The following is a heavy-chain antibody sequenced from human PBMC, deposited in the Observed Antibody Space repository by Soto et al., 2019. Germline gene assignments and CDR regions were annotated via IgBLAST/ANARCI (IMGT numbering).Heavy chain of an antibody. CDR1: GYTFTSYG. V-gene: IGHV1-8*02. Sequence: ASVKVSCKASGYTFTSYGISWVRQAPGQGLEWMGWMNPNSGNTGYAQKFQGRVTMTRNTSISTAYMELSSLRSEDTAVYYCARGGYYDFWSGYSDFDYWGQGTLVTVSS. D-gene: IGHD3-3*01. J-gene: IGHJ4*02. CDR3: ARGGYYDFWSGYSDFDY. CDR2: MNPNSGNT.